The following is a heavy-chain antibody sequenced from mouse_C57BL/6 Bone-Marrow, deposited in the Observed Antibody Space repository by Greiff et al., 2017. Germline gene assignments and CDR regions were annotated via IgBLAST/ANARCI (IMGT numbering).Heavy chain of an antibody. J-gene: IGHJ4*01. V-gene: IGHV1-69*01. CDR2: IDPSDSDT. CDR1: GYTFTSYW. Sequence: QVQLQQPGAELVMPGASVKLSCKASGYTFTSYWMHWVKQRPGQGLEWIGDIDPSDSDTNYNQKFKGKSTLTVDKSSSTAYMQLSSLTSEDSAVYYCAREGYHAMDYWGQGTSVTVSS. CDR3: AREGYHAMDY.